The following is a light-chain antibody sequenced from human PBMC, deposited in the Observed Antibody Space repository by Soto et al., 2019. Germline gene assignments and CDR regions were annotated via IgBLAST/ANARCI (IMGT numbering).Light chain of an antibody. CDR3: AAWDDSLNGRL. V-gene: IGLV2-14*01. CDR1: SSDVGGYNY. Sequence: QSALTQPASVSGSPGQSITISCTGTSSDVGGYNYVSWYQQHPGKAPKLMIYEVSNRPSGVSNRFSGSKSGNTASLAISGLQSEDEADYYCAAWDDSLNGRLFGTGTKLTVL. J-gene: IGLJ1*01. CDR2: EVS.